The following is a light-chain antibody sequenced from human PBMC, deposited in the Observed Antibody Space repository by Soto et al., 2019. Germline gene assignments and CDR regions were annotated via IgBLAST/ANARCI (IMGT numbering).Light chain of an antibody. CDR1: QSVSGN. Sequence: EIVMTQSPATLSVSPGERATLSCRASQSVSGNLAWYQQKPAQAPRLLIFGASTRATGIPVRFSGSGSGTEFTLTISSLQSEDFAVYYCQKYNSAPLTFGGGTKVEIK. J-gene: IGKJ4*01. CDR3: QKYNSAPLT. V-gene: IGKV3-15*01. CDR2: GAS.